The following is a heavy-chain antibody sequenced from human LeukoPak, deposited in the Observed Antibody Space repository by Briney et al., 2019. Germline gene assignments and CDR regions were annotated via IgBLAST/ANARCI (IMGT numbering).Heavy chain of an antibody. D-gene: IGHD2-21*02. CDR3: ARYGRVAYCGGDCSDDAFDI. J-gene: IGHJ3*02. V-gene: IGHV1-18*01. CDR1: GYAFSNYG. CDR2: ISAYNGNT. Sequence: ASVKVSCKASGYAFSNYGINWVRQAPGQGLEWMGWISAYNGNTNYAQKIQGRVTMTTDTSTGTAYMELRSLRSEDTAVYYCARYGRVAYCGGDCSDDAFDIWGQGTMVTVSS.